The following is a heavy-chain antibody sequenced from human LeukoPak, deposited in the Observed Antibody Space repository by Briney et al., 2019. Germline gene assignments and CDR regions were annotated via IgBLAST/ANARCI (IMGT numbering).Heavy chain of an antibody. CDR3: ASRGSAYWEGYYYYYGMDV. Sequence: GGSLRLSCAASGLTFSSYSMNWVRQAPGMGLEWVSSISSGSSYIYYADSVKGRFTISRDNAKNSLYLQMNSLRAEDTAVYYCASRGSAYWEGYYYYYGMDVRGQGTTVTVSS. J-gene: IGHJ6*02. CDR1: GLTFSSYS. D-gene: IGHD3-22*01. V-gene: IGHV3-21*01. CDR2: ISSGSSYI.